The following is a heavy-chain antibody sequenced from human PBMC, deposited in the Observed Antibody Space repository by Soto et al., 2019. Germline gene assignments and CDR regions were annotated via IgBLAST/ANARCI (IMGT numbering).Heavy chain of an antibody. CDR1: GYSFTSSW. D-gene: IGHD3-16*02. Sequence: GESLKISCKGSGYSFTSSWIAWVRQMPGKGLEWMGIIYPGTSDIRYSPSFQGQVTISAVKSKTTAYLQWSSLKASDTATYYCARQGPEISLSFDYWGQGTLVTVSS. J-gene: IGHJ4*02. V-gene: IGHV5-51*01. CDR2: IYPGTSDI. CDR3: ARQGPEISLSFDY.